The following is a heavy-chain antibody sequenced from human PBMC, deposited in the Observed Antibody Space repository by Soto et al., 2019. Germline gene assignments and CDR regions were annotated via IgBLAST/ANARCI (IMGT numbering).Heavy chain of an antibody. D-gene: IGHD3-22*01. V-gene: IGHV3-30*18. CDR2: TSYDGTKR. J-gene: IGHJ4*02. CDR1: GFTFSSYA. CDR3: AKLGFDSSSASSIFDA. Sequence: QVQLVESGGGVVQPGRSLRLSCAASGFTFSSYAMHWVRQAPGKGLEWVTSTSYDGTKRYYADSVKGRFAISRDNAKNTLYLQMNSLRVEDTAVYYCAKLGFDSSSASSIFDAWGQGTLVTVPS.